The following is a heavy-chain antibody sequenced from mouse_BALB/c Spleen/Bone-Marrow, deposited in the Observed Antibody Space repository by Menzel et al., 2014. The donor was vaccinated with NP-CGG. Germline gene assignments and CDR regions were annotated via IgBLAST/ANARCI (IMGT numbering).Heavy chain of an antibody. Sequence: VQGVESGAELVKPGASVKLSCKASGYTLTSYYMYWVKQRPGQGLEWIGEINPSNGGTNFNEKFKSKATLTVDKSSSTAYMQLSSLTSEDSAVYYCTRGRRDAMDYWGQGTSVTVSS. V-gene: IGHV1S81*02. CDR3: TRGRRDAMDY. CDR1: GYTLTSYY. CDR2: INPSNGGT. J-gene: IGHJ4*01.